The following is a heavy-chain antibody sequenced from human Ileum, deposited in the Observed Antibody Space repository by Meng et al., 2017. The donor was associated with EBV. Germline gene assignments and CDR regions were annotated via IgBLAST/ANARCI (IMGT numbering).Heavy chain of an antibody. V-gene: IGHV4-59*08. CDR2: IYYSGST. CDR3: ARGGWSLDY. CDR1: GCSISSYY. Sequence: QVQLQESGPGLVKPSETLPRTCTVAGCSISSYYWSWIRQPPGKGLEWIGYIYYSGSTNYNPSLKSRVTISVDTSKNQFSLNLSSVTAADTAVYYCARGGWSLDYWGQGTLVTVSS. J-gene: IGHJ4*02. D-gene: IGHD2-15*01.